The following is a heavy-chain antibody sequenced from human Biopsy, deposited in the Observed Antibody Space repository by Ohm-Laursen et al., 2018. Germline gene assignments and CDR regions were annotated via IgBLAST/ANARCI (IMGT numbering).Heavy chain of an antibody. CDR1: YGSISGHF. J-gene: IGHJ4*02. D-gene: IGHD3-16*01. CDR2: IYYTGST. CDR3: ARDSRGGHLNTTLITGKNLDS. V-gene: IGHV4-59*11. Sequence: GTLSLTCTVTYGSISGHFWSWIRQAPGKGLEWIGYIYYTGSTNYNPSVKSRVTISVDTSKNQFSLKLNSVTAADTAVYFCARDSRGGHLNTTLITGKNLDSWGQGILVTVSS.